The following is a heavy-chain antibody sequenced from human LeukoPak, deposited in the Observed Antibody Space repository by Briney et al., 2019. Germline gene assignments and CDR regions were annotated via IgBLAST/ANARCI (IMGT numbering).Heavy chain of an antibody. V-gene: IGHV4-34*01. CDR2: INHSGGT. D-gene: IGHD3-22*01. CDR3: ARGVRYYYDSSGYEDY. Sequence: PSETLSLTCAVYGGSFSGYYWSWIRQPPGKGLEWIGEINHSGGTNYNPSLKSRVTISVDTSKSQFSLKLSSVTAADTAVYYCARGVRYYYDSSGYEDYWGQGTLVTVSS. CDR1: GGSFSGYY. J-gene: IGHJ4*02.